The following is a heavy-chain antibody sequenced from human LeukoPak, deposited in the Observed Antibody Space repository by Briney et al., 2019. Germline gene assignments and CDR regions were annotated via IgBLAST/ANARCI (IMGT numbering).Heavy chain of an antibody. Sequence: GGSLRLSCAASGFTFSNYGIHWVRQAPGKGLEWVAVISYDGSNKYYTDSVKGRFTISRDNSKNTLYLQMNSLRAEDTAVYYCAKGSGDSCCSQIDYWGQGTLVTVSS. V-gene: IGHV3-30*18. J-gene: IGHJ4*02. D-gene: IGHD2-15*01. CDR3: AKGSGDSCCSQIDY. CDR2: ISYDGSNK. CDR1: GFTFSNYG.